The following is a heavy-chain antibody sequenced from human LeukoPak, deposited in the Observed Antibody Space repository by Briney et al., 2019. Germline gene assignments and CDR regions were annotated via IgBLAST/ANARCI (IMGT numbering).Heavy chain of an antibody. CDR2: IYTSGST. Sequence: PSETLSLTCTVSGGSISSGSYFWSWIRQPAGKGLEWIGRIYTSGSTNYNPSLKSRVTISVDTSKNQFSLKLSSVTAADTAVYYCARNDILTGYCFDYWGQGTLVTVSS. CDR3: ARNDILTGYCFDY. CDR1: GGSISSGSYF. V-gene: IGHV4-61*02. D-gene: IGHD3-9*01. J-gene: IGHJ4*02.